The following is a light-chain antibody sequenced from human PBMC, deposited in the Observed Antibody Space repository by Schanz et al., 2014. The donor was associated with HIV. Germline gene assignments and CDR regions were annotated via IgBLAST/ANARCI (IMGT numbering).Light chain of an antibody. CDR3: SSYTASSSTLVV. V-gene: IGLV2-14*03. J-gene: IGLJ2*01. CDR1: SSDVGGYNY. Sequence: QSVLTQPASVSGSPGQSITISCTGTSSDVGGYNYVSWYQQHPGNAPKLLIFEVAKRPSGVPGRFSGSKSGNTASLTVSGLQAEDEADYYCSSYTASSSTLVVFGGGTKLTVL. CDR2: EVA.